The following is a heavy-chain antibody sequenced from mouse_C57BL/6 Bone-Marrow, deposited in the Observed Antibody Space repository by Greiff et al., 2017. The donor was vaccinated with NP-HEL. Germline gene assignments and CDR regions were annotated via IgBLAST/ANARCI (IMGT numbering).Heavy chain of an antibody. J-gene: IGHJ3*01. D-gene: IGHD3-3*01. Sequence: QVQLQQSGAELARPGASVKLSCKASGYTFTSYGISWVKQRTGQGLEWIGEIYPRSGNTYYNEKFKGKATLTADKSSSTAYMELRSRTSDDSAVYFCARGGDGFAYWGQGTLVTVSA. V-gene: IGHV1-81*01. CDR3: ARGGDGFAY. CDR1: GYTFTSYG. CDR2: IYPRSGNT.